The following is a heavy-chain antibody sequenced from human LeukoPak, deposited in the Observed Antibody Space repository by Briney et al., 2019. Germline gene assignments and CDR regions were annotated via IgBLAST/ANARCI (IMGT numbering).Heavy chain of an antibody. Sequence: GGSLRLSCAASGFTFSSYAMSWVRQAPGKGLEWVSAISGNSGTTYYADSVEGRFTISRDNSKNTLYLQMNSLRAEDTAVYYCAKEGYSSTWNADFDFGGQGTLVTVSS. V-gene: IGHV3-23*01. J-gene: IGHJ4*02. CDR2: ISGNSGTT. D-gene: IGHD6-13*01. CDR3: AKEGYSSTWNADFDF. CDR1: GFTFSSYA.